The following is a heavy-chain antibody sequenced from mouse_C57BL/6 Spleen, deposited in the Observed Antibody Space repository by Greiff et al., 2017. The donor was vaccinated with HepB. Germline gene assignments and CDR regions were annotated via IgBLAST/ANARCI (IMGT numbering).Heavy chain of an antibody. CDR2: ISNWAYSS. Sequence: EVQLVESGGGLVQPGGSLKLSCAASGFTFSDYGMAWVRQAPRKGPEWVAFISNWAYSSYYADTVTGRFTISRENAKNTRYLEMNSLRSEDTAVYDCARQGDYYGSSPDWFAYWGQGTLVTVSA. J-gene: IGHJ3*01. V-gene: IGHV5-15*04. CDR3: ARQGDYYGSSPDWFAY. CDR1: GFTFSDYG. D-gene: IGHD1-1*01.